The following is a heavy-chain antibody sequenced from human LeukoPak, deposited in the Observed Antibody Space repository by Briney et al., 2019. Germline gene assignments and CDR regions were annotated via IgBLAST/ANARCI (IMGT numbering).Heavy chain of an antibody. CDR2: ISGSGHST. CDR3: ARDSLVS. CDR1: GFTFTGYA. Sequence: AGGSLRLSCAASGFTFTGYAMSWVRQAPGKGLEWVSAISGSGHSTDYADSVKGRFTISRDNSKNTLFLQMNSLRAEDTAVYYCARDSLVSWGQGTLVTVSS. D-gene: IGHD3-16*02. V-gene: IGHV3-23*01. J-gene: IGHJ5*02.